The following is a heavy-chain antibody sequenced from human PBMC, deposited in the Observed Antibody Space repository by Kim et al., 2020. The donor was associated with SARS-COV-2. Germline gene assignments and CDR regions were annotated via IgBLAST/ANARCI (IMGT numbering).Heavy chain of an antibody. CDR2: ISAYNGNT. CDR3: ARVGGDYYDSSGYYPFDY. Sequence: ASVKVSCKASGYTFTSYGISWVRQAPGQGLEWMGWISAYNGNTNYAQKLQGRVTMTTDTSTSTAYMELRSLRSDDTAVYYCARVGGDYYDSSGYYPFDYWGQGTLVTVSS. CDR1: GYTFTSYG. V-gene: IGHV1-18*01. D-gene: IGHD3-22*01. J-gene: IGHJ4*02.